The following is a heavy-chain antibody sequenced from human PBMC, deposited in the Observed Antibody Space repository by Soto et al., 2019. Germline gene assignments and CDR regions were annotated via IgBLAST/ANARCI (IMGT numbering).Heavy chain of an antibody. CDR1: GFTFSDYY. J-gene: IGHJ4*02. V-gene: IGHV3-11*06. Sequence: GGSLRLSCAASGFTFSDYYMSWIRQAPGKGLEWVSYISSSSSYTNYADSVKGQFTISRDNAKNSLYLQMNSLRAEDTAVYYCARARYSSSWNFDYWGQGTLVTVSS. D-gene: IGHD6-13*01. CDR3: ARARYSSSWNFDY. CDR2: ISSSSSYT.